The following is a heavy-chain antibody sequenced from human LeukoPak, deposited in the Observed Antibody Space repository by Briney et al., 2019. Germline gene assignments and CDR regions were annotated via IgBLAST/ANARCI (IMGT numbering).Heavy chain of an antibody. J-gene: IGHJ4*02. Sequence: GGSLRLSCAASGFTFSSYSMNWVRQAPGKGLEWVSSISSSSSYIYYADSVKGRFTISRDNAKNSLYLQMNSLRAEDTAVYYCARDLEGRWELLGYWGQGTLVTVSS. CDR3: ARDLEGRWELLGY. CDR2: ISSSSSYI. D-gene: IGHD1-26*01. CDR1: GFTFSSYS. V-gene: IGHV3-21*04.